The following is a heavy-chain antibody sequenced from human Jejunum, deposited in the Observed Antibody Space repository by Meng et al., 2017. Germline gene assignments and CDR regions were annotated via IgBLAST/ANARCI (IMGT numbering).Heavy chain of an antibody. Sequence: GSLRLSCAASGFTFSDYYMSWIRQAPGKGLEWISHITCSGSAVYYADSVKGRFTISRDNAKTSPYLQMSSLRAEGTAVYYCARDAAYSGYDEAFDMWGQGTMVTVSS. CDR1: GFTFSDYY. CDR3: ARDAAYSGYDEAFDM. V-gene: IGHV3-11*04. CDR2: ITCSGSAV. D-gene: IGHD5-12*01. J-gene: IGHJ3*02.